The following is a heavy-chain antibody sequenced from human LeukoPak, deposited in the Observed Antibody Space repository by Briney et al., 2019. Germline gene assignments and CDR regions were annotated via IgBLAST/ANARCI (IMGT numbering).Heavy chain of an antibody. V-gene: IGHV1-69*05. Sequence: ASVKVSCKASGGTFSSYAISWVRQAPGQGLEWMGGIIPIFGTANYAQKFQGRVTITTDESTSTAYMELSSLRSEDTAVYYCARADYDFWSGPGYYYYMNVWGKGTTVTVSS. J-gene: IGHJ6*03. CDR1: GGTFSSYA. CDR3: ARADYDFWSGPGYYYYMNV. D-gene: IGHD3-3*01. CDR2: IIPIFGTA.